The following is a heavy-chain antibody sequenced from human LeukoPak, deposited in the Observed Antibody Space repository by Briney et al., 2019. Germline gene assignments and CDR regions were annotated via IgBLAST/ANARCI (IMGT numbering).Heavy chain of an antibody. CDR1: GFTFSSYA. J-gene: IGHJ4*02. V-gene: IGHV3-64*01. CDR2: ISSNGGST. CDR3: ARARRFGDPTGGYFDY. Sequence: PGGSLRLSCAASGFTFSSYAMHWVRQAPGKGLEYVSAISSNGGSTYYANSVKGRFTISRDNSKNTLYLQMGSLRAEDMAVYYCARARRFGDPTGGYFDYWGQGTWVTVSP. D-gene: IGHD3-10*01.